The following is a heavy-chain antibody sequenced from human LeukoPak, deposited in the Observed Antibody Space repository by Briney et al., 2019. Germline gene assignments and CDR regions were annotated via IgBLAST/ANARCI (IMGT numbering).Heavy chain of an antibody. V-gene: IGHV1-2*02. CDR3: ARVSLASAGTRF. CDR1: GYTFSSYY. Sequence: ASVTVSCKASGYTFSSYYIHWVRQAPGRGLEWVGWINARNGDTNYAQKFQGRVILTRDTSITTSYMEVISLTSDDTAVYYCARVSLASAGTRFWGQGTLVIVSS. J-gene: IGHJ1*01. CDR2: INARNGDT. D-gene: IGHD6-13*01.